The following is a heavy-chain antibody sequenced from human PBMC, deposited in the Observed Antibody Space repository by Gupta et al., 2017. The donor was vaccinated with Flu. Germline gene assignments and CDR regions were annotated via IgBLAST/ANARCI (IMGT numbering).Heavy chain of an antibody. CDR3: AKLSEWGIVVAATTFDY. V-gene: IGHV3-23*01. Sequence: PGKGLELVSSISGSGDSSNYEDSVKGRFNVSRDNSKNTLYLQMNSLRAEDTAVYYCAKLSEWGIVVAATTFDYWGQGTLVTVSS. J-gene: IGHJ4*02. D-gene: IGHD6-19*01. CDR2: ISGSGDSS.